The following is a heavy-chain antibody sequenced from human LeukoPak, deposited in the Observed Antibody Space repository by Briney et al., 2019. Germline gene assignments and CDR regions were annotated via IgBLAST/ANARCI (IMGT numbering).Heavy chain of an antibody. Sequence: SETLSLTCTVSGSSISSSSYYWGWIRQPPGKGLEWIGSFYYAGNTFLNPTLDSRVTITVDKSKNQFSLKLRSATAADTAVYYCARAARLRITLVRLIHAAFDMWGQGTMVTVSS. CDR3: ARAARLRITLVRLIHAAFDM. CDR1: GSSISSSSYY. D-gene: IGHD3-10*01. J-gene: IGHJ3*02. CDR2: FYYAGNT. V-gene: IGHV4-39*02.